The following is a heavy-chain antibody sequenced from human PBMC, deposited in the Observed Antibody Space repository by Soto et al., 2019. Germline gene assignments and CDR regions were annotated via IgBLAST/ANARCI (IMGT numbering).Heavy chain of an antibody. Sequence: VEVVQSGVEVRRPGSSVKVSCKASGDTFKNCVISWVRQAPGQGLEWMEGIIPLFGTTDFAQRFQGRLTITTDESTTTAYMELTSLRSEDTATYYCAAELGFGKLSVVWGQGTTVIVSS. J-gene: IGHJ6*02. CDR2: IIPLFGTT. V-gene: IGHV1-69*01. D-gene: IGHD3-10*01. CDR1: GDTFKNCV. CDR3: AAELGFGKLSVV.